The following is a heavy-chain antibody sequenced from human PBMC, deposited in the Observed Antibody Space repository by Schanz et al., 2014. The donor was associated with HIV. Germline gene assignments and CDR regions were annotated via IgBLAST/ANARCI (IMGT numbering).Heavy chain of an antibody. J-gene: IGHJ4*02. Sequence: QVQLVQSGAEVKKPGSSVKVSCKASGDTFTNYAITWVRQAPGQGLEWMGGIIPIFGTTNYAQKFQGRVTITADKSTSTAYMELRSLRSDDTAVYYCANEGLTGFIDYWGQGTLVTVSS. CDR2: IIPIFGTT. V-gene: IGHV1-69*06. CDR1: GDTFTNYA. D-gene: IGHD6-25*01. CDR3: ANEGLTGFIDY.